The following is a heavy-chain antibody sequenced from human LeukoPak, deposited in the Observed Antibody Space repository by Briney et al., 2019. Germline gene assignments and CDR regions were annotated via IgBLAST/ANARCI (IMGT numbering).Heavy chain of an antibody. V-gene: IGHV4-34*01. Sequence: SETLSLTCAVYGGSFRGHFCSWIRQPPGKGLEWIGEINHNGNTNYNPSLKSRVTMSVDTSKNQFSLKLSSVTAADTAVYYCARQGHYGDYPKFDYWGQGTLVTVSS. CDR2: INHNGNT. J-gene: IGHJ4*02. CDR1: GGSFRGHF. D-gene: IGHD4-17*01. CDR3: ARQGHYGDYPKFDY.